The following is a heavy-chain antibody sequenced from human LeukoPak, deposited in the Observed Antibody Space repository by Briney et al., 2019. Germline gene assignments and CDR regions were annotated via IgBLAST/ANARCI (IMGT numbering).Heavy chain of an antibody. CDR3: ARGPAGYYYDSSGYYRPTLNY. D-gene: IGHD3-22*01. Sequence: GASVKVSCKASRYTFSSYTLSWLRQAPGQGLEWMGWINTNTGTPTYAQGFTGRFVFSLDSSVSTAYLQISSLKAEDTAVYYCARGPAGYYYDSSGYYRPTLNYWGQGTLVTVSS. J-gene: IGHJ4*02. CDR1: RYTFSSYT. CDR2: INTNTGTP. V-gene: IGHV7-4-1*02.